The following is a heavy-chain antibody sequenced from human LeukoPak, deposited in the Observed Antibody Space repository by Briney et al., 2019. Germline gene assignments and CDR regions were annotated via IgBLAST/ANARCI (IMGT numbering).Heavy chain of an antibody. CDR3: ARDESSGWWGFFDY. Sequence: SETLSLTCTVSGGSISSSSYYWGWIRQPPGKGLEWIGSIYYSGSTYYNPSLKSRVTISVDTSKNQFSLKLSSVTAADTAVYYCARDESSGWWGFFDYWGQGTLVTVSS. CDR1: GGSISSSSYY. CDR2: IYYSGST. J-gene: IGHJ4*02. V-gene: IGHV4-39*07. D-gene: IGHD6-19*01.